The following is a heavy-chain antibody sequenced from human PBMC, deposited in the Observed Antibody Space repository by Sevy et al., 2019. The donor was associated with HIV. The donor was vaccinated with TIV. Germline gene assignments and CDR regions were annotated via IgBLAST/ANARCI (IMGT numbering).Heavy chain of an antibody. J-gene: IGHJ4*02. Sequence: GESLKISCKGFGYTFPNYWIGWVRQIPGKGLEWMGRIFPGDSETIYSPSFEGQVSISVDKSISTAYLQWSSRKASDTAMYYCARRTVYASYFFDYWGQGTLVTVSS. D-gene: IGHD1-20*01. CDR3: ARRTVYASYFFDY. V-gene: IGHV5-51*01. CDR1: GYTFPNYW. CDR2: IFPGDSET.